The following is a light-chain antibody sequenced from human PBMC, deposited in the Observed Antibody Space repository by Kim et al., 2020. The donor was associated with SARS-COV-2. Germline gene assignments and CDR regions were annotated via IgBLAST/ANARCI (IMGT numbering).Light chain of an antibody. CDR3: QVWDSSSVGV. Sequence: VAPGKTARITWGGNIIGSKSVHWYQQKPGQAPVLVIYYDSDRPSGIPERFSGSNSGNTATLTISRVEAGDEADYYCQVWDSSSVGVFGGGTQLTVL. J-gene: IGLJ3*02. CDR2: YDS. V-gene: IGLV3-21*04. CDR1: IIGSKS.